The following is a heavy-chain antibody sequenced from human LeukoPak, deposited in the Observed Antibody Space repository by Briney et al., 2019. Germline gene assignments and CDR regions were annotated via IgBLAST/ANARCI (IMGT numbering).Heavy chain of an antibody. CDR2: IIPILGIA. CDR3: AGAYCGGDCYYYYGMDV. J-gene: IGHJ6*02. Sequence: SVKVSCKASGGTFSSYAISWVRQAPGQGLEWMGRIIPILGIANYAQKFQGRVTITADKSTSTAYMELSGLRSEDTAVYYCAGAYCGGDCYYYYGMDVWGQGTTVTVSS. CDR1: GGTFSSYA. D-gene: IGHD2-21*02. V-gene: IGHV1-69*04.